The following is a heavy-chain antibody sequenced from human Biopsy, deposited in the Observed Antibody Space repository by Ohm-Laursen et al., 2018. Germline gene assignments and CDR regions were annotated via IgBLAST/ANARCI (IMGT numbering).Heavy chain of an antibody. Sequence: SLRLSCAAFGFIFDDYAMHWVRQAPGKGLEWVSGISWNSGRIDYADSVKGRFTISRDNAKNSLYLQMNSLRVEDTAVYYCARDGEAKYCKHGVCPSDFWGQGTLVTVSS. J-gene: IGHJ4*02. CDR2: ISWNSGRI. CDR3: ARDGEAKYCKHGVCPSDF. D-gene: IGHD2-8*01. CDR1: GFIFDDYA. V-gene: IGHV3-9*01.